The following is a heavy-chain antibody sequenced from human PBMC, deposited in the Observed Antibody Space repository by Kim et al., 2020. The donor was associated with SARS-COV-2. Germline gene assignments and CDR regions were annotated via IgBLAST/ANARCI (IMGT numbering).Heavy chain of an antibody. J-gene: IGHJ4*02. D-gene: IGHD3-9*01. CDR2: ISSSGSTI. Sequence: GSLRLSCAASGFTFSSYEMNWVRQAPGKGLEWVSYISSSGSTIYYADSVKGRFTISRDNAKNSLYLQMNSLRAEDTAVYYCARGGVDYDILTGWFASAEAVDYWGQGTLVTVSS. CDR3: ARGGVDYDILTGWFASAEAVDY. V-gene: IGHV3-48*03. CDR1: GFTFSSYE.